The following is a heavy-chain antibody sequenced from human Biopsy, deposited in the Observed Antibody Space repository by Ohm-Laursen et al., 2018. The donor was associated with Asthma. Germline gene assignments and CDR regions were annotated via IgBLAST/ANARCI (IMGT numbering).Heavy chain of an antibody. Sequence: TLSLTCTVSGASIKTDDHYWSWLRQPPGKGLEWFGFIHYSGSTSYNPSLKGGVTISVDTSKNQFSLKLSSVTAADTAVYYCARASVAASSNWSDPWGPGTTVSVST. V-gene: IGHV4-30-4*01. CDR3: ARASVAASSNWSDP. CDR2: IHYSGST. CDR1: GASIKTDDHY. J-gene: IGHJ5*01. D-gene: IGHD6-19*01.